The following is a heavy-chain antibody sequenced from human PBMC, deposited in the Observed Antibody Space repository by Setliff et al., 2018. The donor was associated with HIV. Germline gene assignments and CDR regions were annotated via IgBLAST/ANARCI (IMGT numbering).Heavy chain of an antibody. CDR2: IYYSGST. CDR3: ASGEYSYGYRFDY. Sequence: PSETLSLTCSVSGGSISGYYWNWIRQPPGKGLEWIGYIYYSGSTNYNPSLKSRVTISVDTSKNQFSLKLTSVTPADTAVYYCASGEYSYGYRFDYWGQGTLVTVSS. J-gene: IGHJ4*02. V-gene: IGHV4-59*01. D-gene: IGHD5-18*01. CDR1: GGSISGYY.